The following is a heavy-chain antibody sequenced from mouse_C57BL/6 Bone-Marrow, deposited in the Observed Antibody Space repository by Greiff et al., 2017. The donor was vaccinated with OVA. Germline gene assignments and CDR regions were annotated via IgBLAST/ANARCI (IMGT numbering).Heavy chain of an antibody. V-gene: IGHV1-50*01. Sequence: VQLQQPGAELVKPGASVKLSCKASGYTFTSYWMQWVKQRPGQGLEWIGEIDPSDSYTNYNPKFKGKATLTVDTSSSTAYMQLSSLTSEDSAVYYCAGYGSSYGYFDVWGTGTTVTVSS. CDR2: IDPSDSYT. CDR3: AGYGSSYGYFDV. CDR1: GYTFTSYW. D-gene: IGHD1-1*01. J-gene: IGHJ1*03.